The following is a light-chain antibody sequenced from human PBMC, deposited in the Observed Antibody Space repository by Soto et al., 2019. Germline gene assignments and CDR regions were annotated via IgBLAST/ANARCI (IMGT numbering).Light chain of an antibody. CDR2: EVS. J-gene: IGLJ3*02. CDR1: SSDVGGYNY. CDR3: TSYAGDTSLGV. V-gene: IGLV2-8*01. Sequence: QSALTQPPSASGSPGQSVTISCTGTSSDVGGYNYVSWYQQHPGKAPKLMIYEVSKRPSGVPDRFSGSKYGNTASLTVSGLQAEDEADYYCTSYAGDTSLGVLGGGTKVTVL.